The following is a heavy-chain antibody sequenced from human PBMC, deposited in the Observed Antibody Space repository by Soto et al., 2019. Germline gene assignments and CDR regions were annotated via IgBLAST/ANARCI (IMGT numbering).Heavy chain of an antibody. CDR2: IYYSGST. D-gene: IGHD6-13*01. V-gene: IGHV4-31*11. CDR3: AGSIAAAGTVSWFDP. Sequence: SETLYITSAVSGGSISSAGYYWSWIRQHPGKGLEWIGYIYYSGSTYYNPSLKSRVTISVVTSNNQFSLKLSSVTAADTAVYYFAGSIAAAGTVSWFDPWVQGPLVTGS. J-gene: IGHJ5*02. CDR1: GGSISSAGYY.